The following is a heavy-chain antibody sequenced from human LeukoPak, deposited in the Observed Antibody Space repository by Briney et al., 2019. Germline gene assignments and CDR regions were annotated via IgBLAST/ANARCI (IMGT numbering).Heavy chain of an antibody. CDR3: AKDRPSVYVYSSSWQGYFQH. CDR2: VSYDGSNK. V-gene: IGHV3-30*18. Sequence: PGGSLRLSCAASGFTFSSYGMHWVRQAPGKGLEWVAVVSYDGSNKYYADSVKGRFTISRDNSKNTLYLQMNSLRAEDTAVYYCAKDRPSVYVYSSSWQGYFQHWGQGTLVTVSS. CDR1: GFTFSSYG. D-gene: IGHD6-13*01. J-gene: IGHJ1*01.